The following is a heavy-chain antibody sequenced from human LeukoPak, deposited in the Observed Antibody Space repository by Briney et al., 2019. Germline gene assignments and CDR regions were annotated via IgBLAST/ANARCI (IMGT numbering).Heavy chain of an antibody. Sequence: PSETLSLTCAVSGGSIAIRNYYWAWIRQSPGRGLEWLGSVYSSGSVYYNPSLKSRVTILVDTSKNQFALKLRSVTAADTAVYYCARDHHYYDSSGYGDAFDIWGQGTMVTVSS. J-gene: IGHJ3*02. V-gene: IGHV4-39*06. CDR3: ARDHHYYDSSGYGDAFDI. CDR2: VYSSGSV. CDR1: GGSIAIRNYY. D-gene: IGHD3-22*01.